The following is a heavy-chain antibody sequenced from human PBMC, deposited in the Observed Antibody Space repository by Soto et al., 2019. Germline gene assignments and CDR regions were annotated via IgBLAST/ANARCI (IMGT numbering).Heavy chain of an antibody. V-gene: IGHV5-51*01. CDR3: ARGAPAARPVSHWFDP. J-gene: IGHJ5*02. Sequence: PEESVTSSCKVSGNSFTRYWIVWVRQMPGKGLEWMGIIYPGDSDTRYSPSFQGQVTISADKSISTAYLQWSSLKASDTAMYYCARGAPAARPVSHWFDPWGQGTMVTVSS. D-gene: IGHD2-2*01. CDR2: IYPGDSDT. CDR1: GNSFTRYW.